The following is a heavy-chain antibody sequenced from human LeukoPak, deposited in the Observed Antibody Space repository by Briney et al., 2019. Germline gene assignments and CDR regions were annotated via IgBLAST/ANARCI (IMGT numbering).Heavy chain of an antibody. CDR1: GFTFSSYS. CDR2: ISSSSSYI. D-gene: IGHD3-10*01. J-gene: IGHJ6*02. V-gene: IGHV3-21*01. CDR3: AREGYGSGSRYYYYYGMDV. Sequence: GGSLRLSCAASGFTFSSYSMNWVRQAPGKGLECVSSISSSSSYIYYADSVKGRFTISRDNAKNSLYLQMNSLRAEDTAVYYCAREGYGSGSRYYYYYGMDVWGQGTTVTVSS.